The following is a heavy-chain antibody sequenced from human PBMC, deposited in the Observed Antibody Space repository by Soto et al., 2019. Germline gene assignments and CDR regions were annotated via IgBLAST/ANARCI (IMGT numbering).Heavy chain of an antibody. V-gene: IGHV5-51*01. D-gene: IGHD6-13*01. CDR3: AISSIPAAGFDY. Sequence: PGESLKISCKGSGYSFTRYWIGWVRQMPGKGLDWMGIFYPDDSDTRYSPSFQGQVTISADKSISTAYLQWNTLKASDTAMYYCAISSIPAAGFDYWGQGTPVTVSS. CDR1: GYSFTRYW. J-gene: IGHJ4*02. CDR2: FYPDDSDT.